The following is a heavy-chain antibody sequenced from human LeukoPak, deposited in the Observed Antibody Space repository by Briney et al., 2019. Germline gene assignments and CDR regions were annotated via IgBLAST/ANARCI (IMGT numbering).Heavy chain of an antibody. J-gene: IGHJ4*02. CDR2: ISYDGSNK. CDR1: GFTFSSYS. V-gene: IGHV3-30*18. CDR3: AKDIGATPSYYFDY. D-gene: IGHD1-26*01. Sequence: GGSLRLSCAASGFTFSSYSMNWVRQAPGKGLEWVAVISYDGSNKYYADSVKGRFTISRDNSKNTLYLQMNSLRAEDTAVYYCAKDIGATPSYYFDYWGQGTLVTVSS.